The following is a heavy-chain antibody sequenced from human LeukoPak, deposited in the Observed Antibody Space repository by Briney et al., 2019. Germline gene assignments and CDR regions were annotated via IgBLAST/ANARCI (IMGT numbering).Heavy chain of an antibody. CDR1: GFTFSSYS. CDR2: IGVSSSLV. D-gene: IGHD2-8*02. J-gene: IGHJ4*02. V-gene: IGHV3-48*01. Sequence: HPGGSLRLSCVASGFTFSSYSLNWVRQAPGKGLEWVSYIGVSSSLVRYADSVKGRFTISRDNAKTSLYLQMDSLRAEDTAMYYWARDHWSPPSYWGQGTLVTVSS. CDR3: ARDHWSPPSY.